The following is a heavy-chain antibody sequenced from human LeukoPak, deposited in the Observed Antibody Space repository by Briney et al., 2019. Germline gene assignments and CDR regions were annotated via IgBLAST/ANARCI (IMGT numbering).Heavy chain of an antibody. V-gene: IGHV3-23*01. CDR3: AKGNGITCYVPLDY. Sequence: GGSLRLSCAASGFTVSSNYMSWVRQAPGKGLEWVSAISGSGNYTYYADSVKGRFTISRDNSKNTLYLQMNSLRAEDTAVYHCAKGNGITCYVPLDYWGQGTLVTVSS. D-gene: IGHD2-2*01. J-gene: IGHJ4*02. CDR2: ISGSGNYT. CDR1: GFTVSSNY.